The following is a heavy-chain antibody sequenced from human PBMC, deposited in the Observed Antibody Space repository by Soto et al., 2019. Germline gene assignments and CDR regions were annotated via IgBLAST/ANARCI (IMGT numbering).Heavy chain of an antibody. CDR1: GFTFSRYG. CDR2: IWNDGIRK. Sequence: GGSLRLSCAAPGFTFSRYGMHWVRQAPGKGLEWVALIWNDGIRKVYVDSVKGRFTISRDNSKNTLDLQMNSLRAEDTAVYYCARDDDYEANAFDYWGPGTLVTVSS. V-gene: IGHV3-33*01. J-gene: IGHJ4*02. CDR3: ARDDDYEANAFDY. D-gene: IGHD3-22*01.